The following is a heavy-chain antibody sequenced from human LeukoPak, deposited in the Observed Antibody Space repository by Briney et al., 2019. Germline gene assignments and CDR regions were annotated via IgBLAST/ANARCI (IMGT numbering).Heavy chain of an antibody. CDR3: AQKGFWSGYYGMDV. V-gene: IGHV3-23*01. Sequence: PGGSLRLSCAASGFTFSSSAMSWVRQAPGKGLEWVSAISNNGGYTYYADSVQGRFTISRDNSKSTLCLQMNSLRAEDTAVYYCAQKGFWSGYYGMDVWGQGTTVTVSS. D-gene: IGHD3-3*01. CDR2: ISNNGGYT. CDR1: GFTFSSSA. J-gene: IGHJ6*02.